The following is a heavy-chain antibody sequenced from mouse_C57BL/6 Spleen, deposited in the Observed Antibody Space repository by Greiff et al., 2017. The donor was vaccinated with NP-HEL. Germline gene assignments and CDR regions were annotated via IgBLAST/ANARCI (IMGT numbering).Heavy chain of an antibody. CDR1: GYTFTDYY. V-gene: IGHV1-76*01. CDR2: IYPGSGNT. Sequence: QVQLQQSGAELVRPGASVKLSCKASGYTFTDYYINWVKQRPGQGLEWIARIYPGSGNTYYNEKFKGKATLTAEKSSSTAYMQLSSLTSEDSAVYFCARWTTVVVPYAMDYWGQGTSVTVSS. J-gene: IGHJ4*01. D-gene: IGHD1-1*01. CDR3: ARWTTVVVPYAMDY.